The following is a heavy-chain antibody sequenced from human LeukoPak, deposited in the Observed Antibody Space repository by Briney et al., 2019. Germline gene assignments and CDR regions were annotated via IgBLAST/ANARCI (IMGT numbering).Heavy chain of an antibody. CDR3: ARGRGLDV. V-gene: IGHV3-53*01. D-gene: IGHD2-15*01. J-gene: IGHJ6*02. CDR1: GFIVSSSY. CDR2: FYSGGYT. Sequence: GSLRLSCVASGFIVSSSYMNWVRQAPGKGLEWVSVFYSGGYTHYADSMKGRFTISRDNSKNTVYLQMNSLRAEDTAVYFCARGRGLDVWGQGTTVTVSS.